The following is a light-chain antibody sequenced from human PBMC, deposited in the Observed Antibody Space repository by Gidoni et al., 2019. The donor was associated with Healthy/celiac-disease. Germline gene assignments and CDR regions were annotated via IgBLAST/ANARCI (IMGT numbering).Light chain of an antibody. CDR1: QSISSW. V-gene: IGKV1-5*03. J-gene: IGKJ4*01. CDR3: QQYNSYSPLT. CDR2: KAS. Sequence: DIQMTQSTSTLSASVGDRVTITCRASQSISSWLAWYQQKPGKAPKLLIYKASSLESGVPSRFIGSGSGTEFTLTISSLQPDDFATYYCQQYNSYSPLTFGGGTKVEIK.